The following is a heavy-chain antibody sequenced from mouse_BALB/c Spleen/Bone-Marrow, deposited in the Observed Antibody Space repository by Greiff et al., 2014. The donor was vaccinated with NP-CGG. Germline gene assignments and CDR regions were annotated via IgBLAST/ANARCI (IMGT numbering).Heavy chain of an antibody. CDR3: ARWLVRMDY. J-gene: IGHJ4*01. V-gene: IGHV14-3*02. CDR2: IDPANDNT. D-gene: IGHD2-3*01. Sequence: DVHLVESGAELVKPGASVKLSCTASGFNIKDTFMNWVKQRSEQGLEWIGRIDPANDNTEYDPKFQGKATITTDTSSNTAYLQLSSLTSEDTAVYYCARWLVRMDYWGQGTSVTVSS. CDR1: GFNIKDTF.